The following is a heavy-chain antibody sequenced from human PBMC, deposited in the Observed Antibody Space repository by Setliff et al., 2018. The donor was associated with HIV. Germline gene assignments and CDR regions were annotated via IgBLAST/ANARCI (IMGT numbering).Heavy chain of an antibody. V-gene: IGHV4-61*01. CDR3: ARDPPGYGDSNDY. J-gene: IGHJ4*02. Sequence: PSETLSLTCTVSGGSVGSGSYYWSWVRQSPGKGLEWIGYIYYTGSTNYNPSLKSRLTISVDTSKNQFSLKLRSVTAADTAVYYCARDPPGYGDSNDYWGQGTLVTSPQ. D-gene: IGHD4-17*01. CDR1: GGSVGSGSYY. CDR2: IYYTGST.